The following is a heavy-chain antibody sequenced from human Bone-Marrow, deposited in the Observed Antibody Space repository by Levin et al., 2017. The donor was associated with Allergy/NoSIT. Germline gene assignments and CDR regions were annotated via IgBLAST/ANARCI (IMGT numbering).Heavy chain of an antibody. CDR3: ARAYCSSSNCLPGGY. CDR1: AYTFTGYF. V-gene: IGHV1-2*02. CDR2: LNPNSGGT. J-gene: IGHJ4*02. D-gene: IGHD2-2*01. Sequence: ASVKVSCKASAYTFTGYFVHWVRQAPGQGLEWMGWLNPNSGGTNYAQNFQGRVTMTRDTSISTAYMELSRLRSDDTAVYYCARAYCSSSNCLPGGYWGQGTLVTVPS.